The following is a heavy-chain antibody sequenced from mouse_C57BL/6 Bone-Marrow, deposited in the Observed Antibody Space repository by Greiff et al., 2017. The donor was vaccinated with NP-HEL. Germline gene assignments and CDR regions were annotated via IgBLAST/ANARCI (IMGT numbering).Heavy chain of an antibody. CDR2: IDPEDGDT. D-gene: IGHD2-3*01. V-gene: IGHV14-1*01. J-gene: IGHJ4*01. CDR1: GFNIKDYY. CDR3: TTLWLLRGDAMDY. Sequence: VQLQQSGAELVRPGASVKLSCTASGFNIKDYYMHWVKQRPEQGLEWIGRIDPEDGDTEYAPKFQGKATMTADTSSNTAYLQLSSLTSEDTAVYYCTTLWLLRGDAMDYWGQGTSVTVSS.